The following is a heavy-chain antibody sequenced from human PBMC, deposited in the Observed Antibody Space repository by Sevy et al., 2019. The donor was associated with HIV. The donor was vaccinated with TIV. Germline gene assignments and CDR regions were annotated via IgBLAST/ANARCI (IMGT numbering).Heavy chain of an antibody. V-gene: IGHV3-30*18. J-gene: IGHJ4*02. Sequence: GGFLRLSCAASGFTFSSYGMHWVRQAPGKGLEWVAVISYDGSNKYYADSVKGRFTISRDNSKNTLYLQMNSLRAEDTAVYYCAKDCGGDATFDYWGQGTLVTVSS. D-gene: IGHD2-21*02. CDR2: ISYDGSNK. CDR3: AKDCGGDATFDY. CDR1: GFTFSSYG.